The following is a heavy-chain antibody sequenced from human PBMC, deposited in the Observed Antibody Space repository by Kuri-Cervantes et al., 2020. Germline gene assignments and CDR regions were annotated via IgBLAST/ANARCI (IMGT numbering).Heavy chain of an antibody. CDR3: AKDGPAMVIYYYMDV. V-gene: IGHV3-7*01. CDR2: IKQDGSEK. CDR1: GFTFSSYW. D-gene: IGHD5-18*01. Sequence: GESLKISCAASGFTFSSYWMSWVRQAPGKGLEWVANIKQDGSEKYYVDSVKGRFTISRDNAKNSLFLQMNSLRAEDTAVYYCAKDGPAMVIYYYMDVWGKGTTVTVSS. J-gene: IGHJ6*03.